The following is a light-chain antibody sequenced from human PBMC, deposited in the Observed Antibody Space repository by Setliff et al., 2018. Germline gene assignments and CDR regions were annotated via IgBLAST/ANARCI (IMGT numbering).Light chain of an antibody. CDR1: SSDVGGYNY. Sequence: QSALAQPASVSGSPGQSITISCTGTSSDVGGYNYVSWYQQHPGKAPKLMIYDVSKRPSGVSNRFSGSKSGNTASLTISGLQAEDEADYYCQSYDSSLSGSGVFGTGTKVTVL. J-gene: IGLJ1*01. V-gene: IGLV2-14*01. CDR2: DVS. CDR3: QSYDSSLSGSGV.